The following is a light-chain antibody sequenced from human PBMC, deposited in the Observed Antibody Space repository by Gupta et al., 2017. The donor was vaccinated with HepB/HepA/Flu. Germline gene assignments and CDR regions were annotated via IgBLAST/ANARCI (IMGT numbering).Light chain of an antibody. J-gene: IGLJ2*01. V-gene: IGLV1-36*01. Sequence: QSVLTQPPSVSEAPRQRVTISCSGSSSNIGNNAVNWYQQLPGKSPKLLIYDDDLLPSGVSDRFSGSRSGTSASLAISGLQSEDEAEYYCAAWDDSLIGLVFGGGTKLTVL. CDR3: AAWDDSLIGLV. CDR2: DDD. CDR1: SSNIGNNA.